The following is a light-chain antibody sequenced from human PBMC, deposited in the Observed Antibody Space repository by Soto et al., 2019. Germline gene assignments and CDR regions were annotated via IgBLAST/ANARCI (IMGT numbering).Light chain of an antibody. CDR2: DTS. V-gene: IGKV3-11*01. J-gene: IGKJ1*01. Sequence: EIVLTQSPASLSLSPGERATLSCRASQSVDSFLAWYQQKPGRTPRLLIYDTSNRATGIPARFSGSGSGTDFTLTISRLEPEDFATYYCQQTSIIPWTFGQGTTVEF. CDR1: QSVDSF. CDR3: QQTSIIPWT.